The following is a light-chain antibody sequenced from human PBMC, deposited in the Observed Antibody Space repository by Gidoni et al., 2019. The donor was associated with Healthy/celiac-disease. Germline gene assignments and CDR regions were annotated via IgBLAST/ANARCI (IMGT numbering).Light chain of an antibody. CDR1: QSISSY. CDR3: QQSYSTLPT. CDR2: AAS. V-gene: IGKV1-39*01. Sequence: DIQMTQSPSSLSASVGDRVTITCRASQSISSYLNWYQQKPGKAPKLLIYAASSLQSGVPSRFSGSGSGTEFTLTISSLQPDDFATYYCQQSYSTLPTFGQGTKVEIK. J-gene: IGKJ1*01.